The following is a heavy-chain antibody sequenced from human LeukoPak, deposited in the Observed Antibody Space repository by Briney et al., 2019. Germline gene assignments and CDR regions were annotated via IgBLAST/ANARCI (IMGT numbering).Heavy chain of an antibody. Sequence: SETLSLTCTVSGYSISSGYYWGWIRQPPGKGLEWIGSIYHSGSTYYNPSLKSRVTISVDTSKNQFSLKLSSVTAADTAVYYCATGATYYYGSGSYFSPWGQGTLVTVSS. D-gene: IGHD3-10*01. V-gene: IGHV4-38-2*02. CDR3: ATGATYYYGSGSYFSP. CDR2: IYHSGST. J-gene: IGHJ5*02. CDR1: GYSISSGYY.